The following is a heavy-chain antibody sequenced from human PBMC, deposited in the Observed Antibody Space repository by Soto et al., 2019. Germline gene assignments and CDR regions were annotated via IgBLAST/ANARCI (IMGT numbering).Heavy chain of an antibody. D-gene: IGHD2-2*01. J-gene: IGHJ4*02. CDR1: GYTFTGNY. CDR3: ARGYCSSIGCSHYFDY. Sequence: ASVKVSCKASGYTFTGNYMHWVRQAPGQGLEWMALINPTTGGTNYAQKFQGRVTMTWDTSISTAYMELSRLRSDDTATYYCARGYCSSIGCSHYFDYWGQGTLVTVSS. CDR2: INPTTGGT. V-gene: IGHV1-2*02.